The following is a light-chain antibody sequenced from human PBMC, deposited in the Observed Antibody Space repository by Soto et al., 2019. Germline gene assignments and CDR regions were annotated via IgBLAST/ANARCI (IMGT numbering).Light chain of an antibody. J-gene: IGLJ1*01. CDR1: SRDVGSYNP. CDR3: CSYAGSRTIYV. V-gene: IGLV2-23*01. CDR2: ECS. Sequence: QSVLTQPASVSGSPGQSITISCTGTSRDVGSYNPVSWYQHHPGKAPKLMIYECSKRPSGLSTRSSGSKSGNTASLTVSGLQAEDEADYYCCSYAGSRTIYVFGTGTKVTVL.